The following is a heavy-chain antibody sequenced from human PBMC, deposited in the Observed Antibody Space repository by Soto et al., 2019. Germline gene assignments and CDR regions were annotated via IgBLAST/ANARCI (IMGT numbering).Heavy chain of an antibody. Sequence: ASVKVSCKASGYTFTGYYMHWVRQAPGQGLEWMGWTNPNSGGTNYAQKFQGRVTMTRDTSISTAYMELSRLRSDDTAVYYCAIGTPAEYNWFDPWGQGALVTVSS. CDR3: AIGTPAEYNWFDP. V-gene: IGHV1-2*02. CDR1: GYTFTGYY. CDR2: TNPNSGGT. D-gene: IGHD1-1*01. J-gene: IGHJ5*02.